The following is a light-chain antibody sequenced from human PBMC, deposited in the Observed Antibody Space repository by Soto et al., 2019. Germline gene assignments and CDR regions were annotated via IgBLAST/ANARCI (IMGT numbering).Light chain of an antibody. J-gene: IGLJ1*01. CDR3: SSYAGSNNPYV. V-gene: IGLV2-8*01. CDR1: SSDVGGYNY. CDR2: EVS. Sequence: QSALTQPPSASGSPGQSVTISCTGTSSDVGGYNYVSWYQQQPGKAPKLMIYEVSKRPSGVPDRFSGSKSGNTASLTVSGLQAEDEADYYCSSYAGSNNPYVFGTGTKLTVL.